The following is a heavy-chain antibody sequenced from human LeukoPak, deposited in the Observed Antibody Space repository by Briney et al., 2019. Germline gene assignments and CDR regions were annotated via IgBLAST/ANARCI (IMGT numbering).Heavy chain of an antibody. CDR2: ISWNSGSI. Sequence: PGGSLRLSCAASGFTFSSYAMSWVRQAPGKGLEWVSGISWNSGSIGYADSVKGRFTISRDNAKNSLYLQMNSLRAEDTALYYCANPTLDIWGQGTMVTVSS. V-gene: IGHV3-9*01. J-gene: IGHJ3*02. CDR3: ANPTLDI. CDR1: GFTFSSYA.